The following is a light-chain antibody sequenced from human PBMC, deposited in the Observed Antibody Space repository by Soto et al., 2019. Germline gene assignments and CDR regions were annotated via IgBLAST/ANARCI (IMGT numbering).Light chain of an antibody. V-gene: IGKV3-20*01. CDR2: GAS. CDR1: QSVSSSY. Sequence: VVMTQSPATLSVSPWERATLSCRASQSVSSSYLAWYQQKPGQAPRLLIYGASSRATGIPDRFSGSGSGTDFTLTISRLEPEDFAVYYCQQYGSSWTFGQGTKVDIK. J-gene: IGKJ1*01. CDR3: QQYGSSWT.